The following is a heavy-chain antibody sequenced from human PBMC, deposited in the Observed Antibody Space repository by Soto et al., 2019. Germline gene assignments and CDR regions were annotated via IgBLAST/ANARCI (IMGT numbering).Heavy chain of an antibody. J-gene: IGHJ4*02. V-gene: IGHV3-23*01. CDR2: ISGSGYTT. CDR1: GFSFSSYV. CDR3: AKDPRYDSSGYSLNYFDF. Sequence: GGSLRLSCAASGFSFSSYVMSWVRPAPGKGLGWVSAISGSGYTTYYGESVKGRFTIARDNSKNTLYLQMNSLRAEDTAVYYCAKDPRYDSSGYSLNYFDFWGQGTLVTVSS. D-gene: IGHD3-22*01.